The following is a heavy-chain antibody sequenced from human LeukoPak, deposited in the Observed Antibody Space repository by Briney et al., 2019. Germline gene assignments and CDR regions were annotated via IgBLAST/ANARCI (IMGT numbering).Heavy chain of an antibody. J-gene: IGHJ6*02. D-gene: IGHD6-19*01. CDR3: ARDPAPNWYSSGWYVYYGMDV. CDR1: GFTFSSYS. CDR2: ISSSSSYI. Sequence: GGSLRLSCAASGFTFSSYSMNWVRQAPGKGLEWVSSISSSSSYIYYADSVKGRFTISRDNAKNSLYLQMNSLRAEDTAVYYCARDPAPNWYSSGWYVYYGMDVWGQGTTVTVSS. V-gene: IGHV3-21*01.